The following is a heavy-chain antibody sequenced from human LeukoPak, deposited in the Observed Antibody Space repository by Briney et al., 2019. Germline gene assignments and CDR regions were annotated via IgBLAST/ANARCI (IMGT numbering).Heavy chain of an antibody. Sequence: ASVKVSCKASGYTFTSYVISWVRQAPGQGLEWMGWISAYNGNTNYAQKLQGRVTLTTDTSTSTAYMELRSLRSDDTAVYYCARRGLHTYYYGMDVWGQGTTVTVSS. D-gene: IGHD4-11*01. V-gene: IGHV1-18*01. J-gene: IGHJ6*02. CDR1: GYTFTSYV. CDR2: ISAYNGNT. CDR3: ARRGLHTYYYGMDV.